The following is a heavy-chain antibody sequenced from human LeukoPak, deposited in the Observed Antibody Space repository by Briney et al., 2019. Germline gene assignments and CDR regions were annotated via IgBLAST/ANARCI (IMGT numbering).Heavy chain of an antibody. D-gene: IGHD2-2*02. CDR2: ISAYNGNT. Sequence: ASVKVSCKASGYTFTSYGISWVRQAPGQGLEWMGWISAYNGNTNYAQKLQGRVTMTTDTSTSTAYMELRSLRSDDTAVYYCARSADCSSTSCYTDAFDIWGQGTMVTVSS. CDR3: ARSADCSSTSCYTDAFDI. CDR1: GYTFTSYG. J-gene: IGHJ3*02. V-gene: IGHV1-18*01.